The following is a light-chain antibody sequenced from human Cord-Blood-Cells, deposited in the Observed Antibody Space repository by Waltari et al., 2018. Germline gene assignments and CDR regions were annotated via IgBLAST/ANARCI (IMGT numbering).Light chain of an antibody. CDR3: CSYAGSSTYV. Sequence: QSALTQPASVSGSPGPSITISCTGTSSDVGSYNLVSCYQQHQGKAPKLMMYEGSKRPSGVSNRFSGSKSGNTASLTISGLQAEDEADYYCCSYAGSSTYVFGTGTKVTVL. V-gene: IGLV2-23*01. CDR1: SSDVGSYNL. J-gene: IGLJ1*01. CDR2: EGS.